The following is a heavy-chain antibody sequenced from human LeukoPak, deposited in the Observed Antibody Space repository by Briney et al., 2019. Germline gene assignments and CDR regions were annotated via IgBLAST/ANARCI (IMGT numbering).Heavy chain of an antibody. CDR3: ARGPAVVVPAHRGYFQH. D-gene: IGHD2-2*01. J-gene: IGHJ1*01. CDR2: INHSGST. Sequence: PSETLSLTCAVYGGSFSGYYGCWIRQPPGKGLEWIGEINHSGSTNYNPSLNSRLTISVDTSKNQFSLKLSSVTAADTAAYYCARGPAVVVPAHRGYFQHRGHGTLVSVSS. V-gene: IGHV4-34*01. CDR1: GGSFSGYY.